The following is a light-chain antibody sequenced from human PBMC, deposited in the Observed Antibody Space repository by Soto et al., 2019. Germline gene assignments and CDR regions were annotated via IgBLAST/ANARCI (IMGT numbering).Light chain of an antibody. V-gene: IGLV2-14*03. Sequence: QSVLTQPASVSGSPGQSITFSCTGTSSDVGSYDYVSWHQQHPGKAPKLIIYDVNNRPSGVPSQFSGSKSGNTASLTISGLQTEDEADYYCCAYSTGGTHVFGTGTKVTVL. CDR3: CAYSTGGTHV. J-gene: IGLJ1*01. CDR1: SSDVGSYDY. CDR2: DVN.